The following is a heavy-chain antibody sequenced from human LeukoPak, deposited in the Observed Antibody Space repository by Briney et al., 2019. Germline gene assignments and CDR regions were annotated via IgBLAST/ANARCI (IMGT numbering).Heavy chain of an antibody. CDR2: IYSGGST. J-gene: IGHJ6*03. CDR3: ARMYYYYYYMDV. Sequence: GGSLRLSCAASGFTVSSNYMSWVRQAPGKGLEWVSVIYSGGSTYYADSVKGRFTISRDNSKNTLCLQMNSLRAEDTAVYYCARMYYYYYYMDVWGKGTTVTVSS. V-gene: IGHV3-53*01. CDR1: GFTVSSNY.